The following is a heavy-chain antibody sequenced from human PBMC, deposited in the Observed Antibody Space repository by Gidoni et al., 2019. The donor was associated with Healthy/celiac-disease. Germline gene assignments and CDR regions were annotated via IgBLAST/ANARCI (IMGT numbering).Heavy chain of an antibody. CDR3: ARRSYYDSSGYYLTLYYYYYGMDV. Sequence: QLQLQESGPGLVKPSEPLSLPCTVPGGSLRSSSYYWGWIRQPPGKGLEWIGSIYYSGSTYYNPALKSRVTISVDTSKNQFSLKLSSVTAADTAVYYCARRSYYDSSGYYLTLYYYYYGMDVWGQGTTVTVSS. D-gene: IGHD3-22*01. CDR1: GGSLRSSSYY. J-gene: IGHJ6*02. V-gene: IGHV4-39*01. CDR2: IYYSGST.